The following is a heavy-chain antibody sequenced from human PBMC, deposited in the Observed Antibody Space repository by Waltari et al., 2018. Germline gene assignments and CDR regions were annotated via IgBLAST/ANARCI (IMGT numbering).Heavy chain of an antibody. D-gene: IGHD1-26*01. J-gene: IGHJ4*02. CDR2: VSCVGSDT. V-gene: IGHV3-23*01. CDR1: GFTFSYYA. CDR3: AKGRIGVGAFDFDY. Sequence: EVQLLESGGGLVQPGGSLRLSCAASGFTFSYYAMSWVRQAPGKGLEWVSIVSCVGSDTYYAHSLKGLFTISRDNSKNTLFLQMNSLRDDDTAVYYCAKGRIGVGAFDFDYWGQGTLVTVSS.